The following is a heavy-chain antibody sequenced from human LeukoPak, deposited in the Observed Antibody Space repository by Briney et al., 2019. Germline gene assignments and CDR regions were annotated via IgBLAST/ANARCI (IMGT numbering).Heavy chain of an antibody. CDR1: GFTFSSYG. V-gene: IGHV3-30*18. CDR3: AKARGYCYGSLRAYYYGMDV. Sequence: GRSLRLSCAASGFTFSSYGMHWVRQAPGKGLEWVAVISHDGTNKYYIDSVKGRFTVSRDNSKNTLYLQMNSLRAEDTALYYCAKARGYCYGSLRAYYYGMDVWGQGTTVTVSS. J-gene: IGHJ6*02. CDR2: ISHDGTNK. D-gene: IGHD5-18*01.